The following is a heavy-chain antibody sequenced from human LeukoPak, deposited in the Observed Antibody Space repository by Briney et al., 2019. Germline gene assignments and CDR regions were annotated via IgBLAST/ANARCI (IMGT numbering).Heavy chain of an antibody. CDR1: GGSISSYY. CDR2: IYTSGST. Sequence: PETLSLTCTVSGGSISSYYWSWIRQPAGKGLEWIGRIYTSGSTNYNPSLKSRVTMSVDTSKNQFSLKLSSVTAADTAVYYCARERFGELSPSSNWFDPWGQGTLVTVSS. J-gene: IGHJ5*02. CDR3: ARERFGELSPSSNWFDP. D-gene: IGHD3-10*01. V-gene: IGHV4-4*07.